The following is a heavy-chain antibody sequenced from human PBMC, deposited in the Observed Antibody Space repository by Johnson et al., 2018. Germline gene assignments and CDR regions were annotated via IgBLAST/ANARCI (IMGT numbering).Heavy chain of an antibody. CDR1: GFTFSSYA. CDR2: ISGSGGST. J-gene: IGHJ6*02. CDR3: AKGRRRCSGGSCYLSYYYYGMGV. D-gene: IGHD2-15*01. V-gene: IGHV3-23*04. Sequence: EVQLVESGGGLVQPGGSLRLSCAASGFTFSSYAMSWVRQAPGKGLEWVSAISGSGGSTYYADSVKGRFTISRDNSKNTLYLQMNSLRAEDTAVYYCAKGRRRCSGGSCYLSYYYYGMGVWGQGTTVTVSS.